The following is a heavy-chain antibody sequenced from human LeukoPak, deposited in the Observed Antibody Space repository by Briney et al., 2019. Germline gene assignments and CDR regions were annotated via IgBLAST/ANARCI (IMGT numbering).Heavy chain of an antibody. CDR3: ARECGGRTVGECFTY. V-gene: IGHV4-59*01. D-gene: IGHD3-16*01. CDR2: IYYTGRT. Sequence: PSETLSLTCNVSGAYISSSYWSWIRQPPEKGLEWIGYIYYTGRTSYSPSLRRRVSMSADTSKNQISLKLSSVTAADTAVYYCARECGGRTVGECFTYWGQGTQVTVSS. CDR1: GAYISSSY. J-gene: IGHJ4*02.